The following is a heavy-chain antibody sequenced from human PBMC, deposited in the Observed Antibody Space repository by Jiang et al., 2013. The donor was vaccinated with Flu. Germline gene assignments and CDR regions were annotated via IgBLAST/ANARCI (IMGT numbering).Heavy chain of an antibody. CDR1: GGSFSGYY. J-gene: IGHJ4*02. V-gene: IGHV4-34*01. D-gene: IGHD3-22*01. CDR3: ARDYDSSGYTPDY. Sequence: LLKPSETLSLTCAVYGGSFSGYYWSWIRQPPGKGLEWIGEINHSGSTNYNPSLKSRVTMSVDTSKNQFSLKLSSVTAADTAVYYCARDYDSSGYTPDYWGQGTLVTVSS. CDR2: INHSGST.